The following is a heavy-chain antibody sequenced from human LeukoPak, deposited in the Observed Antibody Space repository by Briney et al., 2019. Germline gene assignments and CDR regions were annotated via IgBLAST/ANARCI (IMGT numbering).Heavy chain of an antibody. CDR2: ISGSGGGT. Sequence: GGSLRLSCAASGFTFSSYAMSWVRQAPGKGLEWVSAISGSGGGTYYADSVKGRFTISRDNSKNTLYLQMNSLRAEDTAVYYCAKGVKLKDTAMVTYFDYWGQGTLVTVSS. D-gene: IGHD5-18*01. CDR1: GFTFSSYA. J-gene: IGHJ4*02. CDR3: AKGVKLKDTAMVTYFDY. V-gene: IGHV3-23*01.